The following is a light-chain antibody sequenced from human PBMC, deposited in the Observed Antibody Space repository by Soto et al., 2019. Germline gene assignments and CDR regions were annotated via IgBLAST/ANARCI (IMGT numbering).Light chain of an antibody. V-gene: IGKV3-20*01. CDR1: QSVSSSY. Sequence: EIVLTQSPGTLSLSPGERATLSCRASQSVSSSYLAWYQQKPGQAPRPLIYAASRRATGIPDRFSGSGSGTDFTLTISGLEPEDFAVDDCQQYGSSPLTFGGGTKVDIK. CDR3: QQYGSSPLT. CDR2: AAS. J-gene: IGKJ4*01.